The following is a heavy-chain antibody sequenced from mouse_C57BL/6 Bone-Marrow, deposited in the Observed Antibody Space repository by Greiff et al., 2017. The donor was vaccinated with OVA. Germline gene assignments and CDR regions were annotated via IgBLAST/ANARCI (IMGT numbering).Heavy chain of an antibody. CDR2: IDPETGGT. V-gene: IGHV1-15*01. CDR1: GYTFTDYE. CDR3: TRGYSNYYAMDY. D-gene: IGHD2-5*01. Sequence: QVQLQQSGAELVRPGASVTLSCKASGYTFTDYEMHWVMQTPVHGLEWIGAIDPETGGTAYNQKFKGKAILTADKSSSTAYMELRSLTSEDSAVYYCTRGYSNYYAMDYWGQGTSVTVSS. J-gene: IGHJ4*01.